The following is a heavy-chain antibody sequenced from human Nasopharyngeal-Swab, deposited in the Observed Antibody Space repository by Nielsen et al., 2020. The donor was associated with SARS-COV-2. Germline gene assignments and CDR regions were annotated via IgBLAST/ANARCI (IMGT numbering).Heavy chain of an antibody. CDR1: GFTFSNYG. CDR2: ISYDGSDK. Sequence: SCVASGFTFSNYGMHWVRQAPGKGLEWVAVISYDGSDKYCADSVKGRFTISRDNSKNTLHLQVNSLRTEDTAVYYCAKGGEGDPYYFDFWGQGTLVTVSS. D-gene: IGHD3-10*01. V-gene: IGHV3-30*18. J-gene: IGHJ4*02. CDR3: AKGGEGDPYYFDF.